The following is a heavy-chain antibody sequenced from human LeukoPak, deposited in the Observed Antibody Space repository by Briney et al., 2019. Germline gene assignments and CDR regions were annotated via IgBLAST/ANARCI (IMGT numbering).Heavy chain of an antibody. V-gene: IGHV4-38-2*01. J-gene: IGHJ4*02. D-gene: IGHD2-15*01. CDR3: AGRAPHEGCSGGSCYRYYFDY. CDR1: GYSISSGYY. Sequence: PSETLSLTCAVSGYSISSGYYWGWIRQPPGKGLEWIGSIYHSGSTYYNPSLKSRVTISVDTSKNQFSLKLSSVTAADTAVYYCAGRAPHEGCSGGSCYRYYFDYWGQGTLVTVSS. CDR2: IYHSGST.